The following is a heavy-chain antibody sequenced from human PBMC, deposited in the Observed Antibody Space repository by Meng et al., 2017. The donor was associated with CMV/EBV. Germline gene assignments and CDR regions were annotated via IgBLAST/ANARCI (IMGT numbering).Heavy chain of an antibody. J-gene: IGHJ6*02. CDR3: AKWFWSGDDYYGMDV. CDR1: GFTFSSYA. D-gene: IGHD3-3*01. V-gene: IGHV3-23*01. CDR2: ISGSGGST. Sequence: GESLEISCAASGFTFSSYAMSWVRQAPGKGLEWVSAISGSGGSTYYADSVKGRFTISRDNSKNTLYLQMNSLRAEDTAVYYCAKWFWSGDDYYGMDVWGQGTTVTVSS.